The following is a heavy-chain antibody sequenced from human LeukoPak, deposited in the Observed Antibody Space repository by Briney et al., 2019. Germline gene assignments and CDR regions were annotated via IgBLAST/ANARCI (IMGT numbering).Heavy chain of an antibody. Sequence: SETLSLTCAVYGGSFSGYYWSWIRQPPGKGLEWIGEINHSGSTNYNPSLKSRVTISVDTSKNQFSLTLSSVTAADTAVYYCARDLYCSGGSCSPTRYYGMDVWGQGTTVTVSS. CDR3: ARDLYCSGGSCSPTRYYGMDV. J-gene: IGHJ6*02. CDR1: GGSFSGYY. CDR2: INHSGST. V-gene: IGHV4-34*01. D-gene: IGHD2-15*01.